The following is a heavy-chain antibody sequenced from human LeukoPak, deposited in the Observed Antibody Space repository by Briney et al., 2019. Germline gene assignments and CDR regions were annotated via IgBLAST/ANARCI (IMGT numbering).Heavy chain of an antibody. D-gene: IGHD3-10*01. CDR3: TRDSGTTGEVKFDP. Sequence: PSETLSLTCTVSGGSISSYYWSWIRQPPGKGLERIGYIYYSGSTNYNPSLKSRVTISVDTSKNQFSLKLSSVTAADTAVYYCTRDSGTTGEVKFDPWGQGTLVAVSS. J-gene: IGHJ5*02. V-gene: IGHV4-59*12. CDR2: IYYSGST. CDR1: GGSISSYY.